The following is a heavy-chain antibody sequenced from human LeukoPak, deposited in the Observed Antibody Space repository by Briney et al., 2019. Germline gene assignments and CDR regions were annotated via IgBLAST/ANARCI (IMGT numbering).Heavy chain of an antibody. CDR2: ISTSGSTI. CDR1: GFTFSDYY. V-gene: IGHV3-11*01. CDR3: AKGPQLYSGYHPNY. D-gene: IGHD3-22*01. Sequence: GGSLRLSCAASGFTFSDYYMSWIRQAPGKGLEWVSYISTSGSTIYYADSVKGRFTISRDNAKNSLYLQMNSLRAEDTAMYYCAKGPQLYSGYHPNYWGQGTLVTVSS. J-gene: IGHJ4*02.